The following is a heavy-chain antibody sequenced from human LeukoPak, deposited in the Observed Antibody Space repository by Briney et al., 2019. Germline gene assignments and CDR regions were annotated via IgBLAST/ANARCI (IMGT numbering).Heavy chain of an antibody. CDR1: GFTVRSDD. V-gene: IGHV3-53*01. Sequence: PGVTLRLSCAAFGFTVRSDDMNWVRQAPGKGLEWVSILQSDGTPSYAGSVKGRFAISRDISKNTLDLQMNSLRADDTAVYYCARAAAGRAYYHYGMDVWGQGTTVTVSS. J-gene: IGHJ6*02. D-gene: IGHD6-13*01. CDR2: LQSDGTP. CDR3: ARAAAGRAYYHYGMDV.